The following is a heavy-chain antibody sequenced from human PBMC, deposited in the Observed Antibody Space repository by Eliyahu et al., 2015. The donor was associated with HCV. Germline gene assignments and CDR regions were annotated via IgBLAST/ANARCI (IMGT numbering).Heavy chain of an antibody. CDR1: GDDFNYYA. CDR3: ARMGSNYAPLDK. Sequence: QVQLVQSGSEVEKPGSSVKVSCRASGDDFNYYAMXWVRQAPGQGLEWMGRIIPIAGVTNYAQKFQGRVRITVDSSRTTTYMELKSLRSDDTATYYCARMGSNYAPLDKWGQGTRVTVSS. J-gene: IGHJ4*02. V-gene: IGHV1-69*04. CDR2: IIPIAGVT. D-gene: IGHD3-10*01.